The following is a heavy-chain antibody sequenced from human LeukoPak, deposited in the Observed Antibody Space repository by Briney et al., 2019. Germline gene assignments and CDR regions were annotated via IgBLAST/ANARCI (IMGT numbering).Heavy chain of an antibody. D-gene: IGHD5-12*01. CDR1: GGSISSGGYS. Sequence: SETLSLTCTVSGGSISSGGYSWSWIRQPPGKGLEWIGSIYHSGSTYYNPSLKSRVTISVGTSKNQFSLKLSSVTAADTAVYYCARVYDSYVDIVATTPDAFDIWGQGTMVTVSS. J-gene: IGHJ3*02. CDR3: ARVYDSYVDIVATTPDAFDI. V-gene: IGHV4-39*07. CDR2: IYHSGST.